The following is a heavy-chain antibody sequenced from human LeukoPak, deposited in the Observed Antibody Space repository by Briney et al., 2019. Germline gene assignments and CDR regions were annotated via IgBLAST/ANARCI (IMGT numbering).Heavy chain of an antibody. V-gene: IGHV4-61*02. Sequence: SETLSLTCTVSGGSISGARYYWNWLRQPAGKGLEWIGRIYTSESTNYNPSLKSRVTISADTSKNQFSLKLSSVTAADTAVYYCAREYDSSGYSYWYFDLWGRGTLVTVSS. J-gene: IGHJ2*01. CDR1: GGSISGARYY. D-gene: IGHD3-22*01. CDR2: IYTSEST. CDR3: AREYDSSGYSYWYFDL.